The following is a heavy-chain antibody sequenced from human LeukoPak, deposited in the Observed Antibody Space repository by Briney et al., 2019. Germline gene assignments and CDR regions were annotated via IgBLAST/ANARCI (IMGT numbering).Heavy chain of an antibody. CDR2: INPNSGGT. CDR3: ARGTYYVWGSCPSDY. V-gene: IGHV1-2*02. D-gene: IGHD3-16*01. CDR1: GYTFTGYY. J-gene: IGHJ4*02. Sequence: ASVKVSCKASGYTFTGYYMHWVRQAPGQGLEWMGWINPNSGGTNYAQKFQGRVTMTRDTTISTAYMELSRLRSDDTAVYYCARGTYYVWGSCPSDYWGQGTLVTVSS.